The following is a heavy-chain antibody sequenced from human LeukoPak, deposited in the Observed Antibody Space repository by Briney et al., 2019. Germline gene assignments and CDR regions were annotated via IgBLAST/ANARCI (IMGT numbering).Heavy chain of an antibody. Sequence: PSETLSLTCAVYGGSFSGYYWSWIRQPPGKGLEWIGEINHSGSTNYNPSLESRVTISVDTSKNQFSLKLSSVTAADTAVYYCARGGAYCGGDCYSGAYWFDPWGQGTLVTVSS. V-gene: IGHV4-34*01. J-gene: IGHJ5*02. CDR2: INHSGST. CDR1: GGSFSGYY. D-gene: IGHD2-21*02. CDR3: ARGGAYCGGDCYSGAYWFDP.